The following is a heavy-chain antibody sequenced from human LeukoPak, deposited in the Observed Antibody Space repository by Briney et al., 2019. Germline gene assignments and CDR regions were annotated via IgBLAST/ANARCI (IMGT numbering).Heavy chain of an antibody. Sequence: SDTLSLTCTMSVGSISRDSWSWIRQPPGKGLEVIGYTDDRGTLIYNPSLNSRASFSVDTSKDQFSLTLRSVTVADTAVYFCARKIQLWSYWHFDLWGRGTLVTVTS. D-gene: IGHD5-18*01. CDR2: TDDRGTL. CDR1: VGSISRDS. CDR3: ARKIQLWSYWHFDL. V-gene: IGHV4-59*07. J-gene: IGHJ2*01.